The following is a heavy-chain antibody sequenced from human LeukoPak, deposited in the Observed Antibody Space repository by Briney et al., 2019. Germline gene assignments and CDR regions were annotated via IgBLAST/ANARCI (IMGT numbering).Heavy chain of an antibody. D-gene: IGHD3-10*01. J-gene: IGHJ4*02. CDR3: ARDFGGFGELLPGYFDY. CDR1: GFTFSSYE. CDR2: ISSSGSTI. V-gene: IGHV3-48*03. Sequence: GGSLRLSGAASGFTFSSYEMNWVRQAPGKGLEWVSYISSSGSTIYYADSVKGRFTISRDNAKNSLYLQMNRLRAEDSAVYYCARDFGGFGELLPGYFDYWGQGTLVTVSS.